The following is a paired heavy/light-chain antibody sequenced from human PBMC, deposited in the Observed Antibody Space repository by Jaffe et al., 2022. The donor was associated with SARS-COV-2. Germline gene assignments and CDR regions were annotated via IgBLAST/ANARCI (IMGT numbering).Heavy chain of an antibody. CDR1: GGSISSSSYY. J-gene: IGHJ4*02. CDR3: ARRVRGGVPAASDY. CDR2: VYHSGST. V-gene: IGHV4-39*01. D-gene: IGHD2-2*01. Sequence: QLQLQESGPGLVKASETLSLTCTVSGGSISSSSYYWGWIRQPPGKGLEWIGSVYHSGSTYYNPSLKSRVTISVDTSKNQFSLKLSSVTAADTAMYYCARRVRGGVPAASDYWGQGTLVAVSS.
Light chain of an antibody. V-gene: IGLV3-21*04. CDR2: YDS. CDR1: NIGSKS. CDR3: QVWDSGSDRVV. J-gene: IGLJ2*01. Sequence: SYVLTQPPSVSVAPGKTATITCGGNNIGSKSVHWYQQKPGQAPVLVIYYDSDRPSGIPERFSGSNSGHTATLTISRVEAGDEADYYCQVWDSGSDRVVFGGGTKLTV.